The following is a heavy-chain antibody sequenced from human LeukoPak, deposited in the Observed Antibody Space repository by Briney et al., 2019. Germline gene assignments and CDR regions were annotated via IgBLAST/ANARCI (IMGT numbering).Heavy chain of an antibody. Sequence: GGSLRLSCAASGFTFSSYWMSWVRQAPGKGLEWVANIKQDGSEKYYVDSVKGRFTISRDNAKNSLYLQMNSLRAEDTAVYYCARDFASGYDYLRFDPWGQGTLVTVSS. J-gene: IGHJ5*02. D-gene: IGHD5-12*01. CDR1: GFTFSSYW. CDR2: IKQDGSEK. V-gene: IGHV3-7*01. CDR3: ARDFASGYDYLRFDP.